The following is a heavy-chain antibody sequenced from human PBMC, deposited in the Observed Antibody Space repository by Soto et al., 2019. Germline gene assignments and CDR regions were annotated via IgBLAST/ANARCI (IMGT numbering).Heavy chain of an antibody. CDR1: GFTFDDYA. D-gene: IGHD6-19*01. V-gene: IGHV3-9*01. CDR2: ISWNSGSI. CDR3: AKDSEPYSSGWPDY. Sequence: SLRLSCSASGFTFDDYAMHWFRQAPGKGLEWVSGISWNSGSIGYADSVKGRFTISRDNAKNSLYLQMNSLRAEDTALYYCAKDSEPYSSGWPDYWGQGTLVTVSS. J-gene: IGHJ4*02.